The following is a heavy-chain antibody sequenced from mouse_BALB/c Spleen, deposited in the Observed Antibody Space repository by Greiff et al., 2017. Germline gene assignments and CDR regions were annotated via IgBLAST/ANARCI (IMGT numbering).Heavy chain of an antibody. CDR1: GFTFKDYY. J-gene: IGHJ3*01. CDR2: IDPASGNT. D-gene: IGHD2-14*01. CDR3: ARQRYAVED. V-gene: IGHV14-3*02. Sequence: EVKLVESGAELVKPGASVKLSCTASGFTFKDYYMHWVKQRPEQGLEWIGRIDPASGNTKYDPKFQGKATITADTSSNTAYLQLSSLTSEDTAVYYCARQRYAVEDWGQGTLVTVSA.